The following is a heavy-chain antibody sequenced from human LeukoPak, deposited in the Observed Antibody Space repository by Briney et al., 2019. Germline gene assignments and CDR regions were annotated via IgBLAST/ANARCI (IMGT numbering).Heavy chain of an antibody. D-gene: IGHD1-26*01. Sequence: GGSLRLSCAASGFTFSSYSMNWVRQAPGKGLEWVSSISSDSSNIYYADSVKGRFTISRDNAKNSLYLQMNSLRAEDTAVYYCARGRGSYIDYWGQRTLVTVSS. CDR3: ARGRGSYIDY. CDR2: ISSDSSNI. CDR1: GFTFSSYS. V-gene: IGHV3-21*01. J-gene: IGHJ4*02.